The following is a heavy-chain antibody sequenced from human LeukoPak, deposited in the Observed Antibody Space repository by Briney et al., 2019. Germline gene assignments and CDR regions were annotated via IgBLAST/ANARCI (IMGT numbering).Heavy chain of an antibody. J-gene: IGHJ6*02. D-gene: IGHD6-13*01. Sequence: GGSLRLSCAASGFTVSSNYMSWVRQAPGKGLEWVSSISSSSSYIYYADSVKGRFTISRDNAKNSLYLQMNSLRAEDTAVYYCARDVLKGTTYSSSWSAYYYYGMDVWGQGTTVTVSS. V-gene: IGHV3-21*01. CDR3: ARDVLKGTTYSSSWSAYYYYGMDV. CDR1: GFTVSSNY. CDR2: ISSSSSYI.